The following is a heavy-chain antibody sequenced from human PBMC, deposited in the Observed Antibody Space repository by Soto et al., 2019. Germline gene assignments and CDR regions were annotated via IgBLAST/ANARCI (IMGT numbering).Heavy chain of an antibody. Sequence: SETLSLTCAVYGGSFSGYYWSWIRQPPGKGLEWIGEINHSGSTNYNPSLKSRVTISVDTSKNQFSLKLSSVSAADTAVYYCATGRGVRGVIITTYYYYGLDVWGQGTTVTV. CDR1: GGSFSGYY. CDR2: INHSGST. J-gene: IGHJ6*02. CDR3: ATGRGVRGVIITTYYYYGLDV. D-gene: IGHD3-10*01. V-gene: IGHV4-34*01.